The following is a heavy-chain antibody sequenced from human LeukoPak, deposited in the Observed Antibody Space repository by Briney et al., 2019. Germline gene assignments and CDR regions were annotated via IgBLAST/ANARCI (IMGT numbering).Heavy chain of an antibody. Sequence: SQTLSLTCALSGDSVSSNSVTWHWIRQSPSRGLEWLGRTYYRSKWYYDYAVSVKSRITINPDTSENQFSLQLNSVTPEDTAVYYCAKAGASYYYYGMDVWGQGTTVTVSS. J-gene: IGHJ6*02. D-gene: IGHD1-26*01. V-gene: IGHV6-1*01. CDR3: AKAGASYYYYGMDV. CDR1: GDSVSSNSVT. CDR2: TYYRSKWYY.